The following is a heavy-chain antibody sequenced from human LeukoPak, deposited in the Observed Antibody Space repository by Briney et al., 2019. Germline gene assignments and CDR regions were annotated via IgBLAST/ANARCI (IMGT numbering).Heavy chain of an antibody. J-gene: IGHJ4*02. D-gene: IGHD3-10*02. V-gene: IGHV3-11*01. CDR3: AKDVRFRPGAYVRRPLGLGPDFDY. Sequence: GGSLRLSCAASGFTFSDYYMSWIRQAPGKGLEWVSYISSSGSTIYYADSVKGRFTISRDNAKNSLYLQMNSLRAEDTAVYYCAKDVRFRPGAYVRRPLGLGPDFDYWGQGTLVTVSS. CDR1: GFTFSDYY. CDR2: ISSSGSTI.